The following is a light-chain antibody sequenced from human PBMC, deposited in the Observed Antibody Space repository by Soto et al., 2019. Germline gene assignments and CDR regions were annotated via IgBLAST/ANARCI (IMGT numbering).Light chain of an antibody. CDR3: QQRSNWPT. Sequence: EIVLTQSPATLSLSPGERATLSCRASQSVSSYLAWYQQKPGQAPRLLIYDASNRATGIPARFSGSGSGTDCTLTISSLEPEDFAVYYCQQRSNWPTFGRGYKVEIK. CDR2: DAS. V-gene: IGKV3-11*01. J-gene: IGKJ4*01. CDR1: QSVSSY.